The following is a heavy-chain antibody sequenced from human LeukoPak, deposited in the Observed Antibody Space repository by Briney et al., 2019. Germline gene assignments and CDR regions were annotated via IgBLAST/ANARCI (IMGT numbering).Heavy chain of an antibody. V-gene: IGHV4-39*01. J-gene: IGHJ3*02. Sequence: SETLSLTCTVSGGSLSSSSYYWGWIRQPPGKGLEWIGSIYYSGSTYYNPSLKSRVTISVDTSKNQFSLKLSSVTAADTAVYYCASLNRGLEFWYAFDIWGQGTMVTVSS. CDR2: IYYSGST. CDR1: GGSLSSSSYY. CDR3: ASLNRGLEFWYAFDI. D-gene: IGHD3-10*01.